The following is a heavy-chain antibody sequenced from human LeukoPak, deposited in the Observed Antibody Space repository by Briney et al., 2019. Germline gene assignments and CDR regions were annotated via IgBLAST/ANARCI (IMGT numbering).Heavy chain of an antibody. CDR2: MNPNSGNT. CDR3: ARLGGRMAAAGRAFDI. V-gene: IGHV1-8*03. J-gene: IGHJ3*02. D-gene: IGHD6-13*01. CDR1: GYTFTSYD. Sequence: GASVKVSCKASGYTFTSYDINWVRQATGQELEWMGWMNPNSGNTGYAQKFQGRVTITRNTSISTAYMELSSLRSEDTAVYYCARLGGRMAAAGRAFDIWGQGTMVTVSS.